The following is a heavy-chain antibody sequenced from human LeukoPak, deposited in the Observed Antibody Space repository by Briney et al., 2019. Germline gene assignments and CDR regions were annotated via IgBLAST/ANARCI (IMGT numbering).Heavy chain of an antibody. CDR3: ARRVVTVTAFDI. D-gene: IGHD2-21*02. CDR1: GGSISSGSYY. Sequence: PSETLSLTCTVSGGSISSGSYYWSWIRQPAGKGLEWIGRIYTSGSTNYNPSLKSRVTISVDTSKNQFSLKLSSVTAADTAVYYCARRVVTVTAFDIWGQGTMVTVSS. V-gene: IGHV4-61*02. J-gene: IGHJ3*02. CDR2: IYTSGST.